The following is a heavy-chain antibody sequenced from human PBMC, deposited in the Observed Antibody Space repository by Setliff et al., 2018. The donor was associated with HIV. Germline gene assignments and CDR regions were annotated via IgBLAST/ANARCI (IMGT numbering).Heavy chain of an antibody. CDR2: RHYSGTS. CDR1: GDLINNHN. CDR3: ARGHCSGTNCYGVDYYGMDV. Sequence: SETLSLTCTVSGDLINNHNWNWIRQSPEKGLEWLGNRHYSGTSNYNSSLKSRIVISLDTSKKQFSLHFYAVTAADTAVYYCARGHCSGTNCYGVDYYGMDVWGQGTTVTVSS. V-gene: IGHV4-59*11. J-gene: IGHJ6*02. D-gene: IGHD2-2*01.